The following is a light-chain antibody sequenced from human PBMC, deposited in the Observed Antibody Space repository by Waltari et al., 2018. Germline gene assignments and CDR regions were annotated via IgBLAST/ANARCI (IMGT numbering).Light chain of an antibody. J-gene: IGKJ3*01. CDR2: GAS. V-gene: IGKV3-15*01. CDR1: QSVSGD. CDR3: QQYNNWPGS. Sequence: EVVMTQSPVTLSVSPGERATLSCRASQSVSGDLAWYQQKPGQAPRLLIYGASTRATGIPVRFSGSGSGTEFTLTISSLQSEDLAIYYCQQYNNWPGSFGPGTKVHIK.